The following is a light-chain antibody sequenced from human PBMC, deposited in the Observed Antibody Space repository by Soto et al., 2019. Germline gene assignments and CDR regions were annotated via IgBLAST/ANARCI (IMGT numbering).Light chain of an antibody. CDR1: RSNIGSYYD. CDR3: QSYDSSLSHVV. V-gene: IGLV1-40*01. Sequence: QSVLTQPPSVSGAPGQRVTIPCTGSRSNIGSYYDVHWYQQLPGTVPKLLIYGDNNRPSGVPDRFSGSKSGTSASLAITGLQAEDEANYYCQSYDSSLSHVVFGGGTKLTVL. J-gene: IGLJ2*01. CDR2: GDN.